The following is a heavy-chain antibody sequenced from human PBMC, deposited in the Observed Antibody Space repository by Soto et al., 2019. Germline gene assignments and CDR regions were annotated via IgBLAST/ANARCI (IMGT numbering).Heavy chain of an antibody. Sequence: SETLSLTCTAFGASVTSGTYYWSWIRQAPGKGLEWVGHIYYTGSTHYNPSLNNRVTISVDTSKNHFSLQLTSVTAADTAVYYCARGAGFSYASTWFDIWGQGTLVTVS. D-gene: IGHD5-18*01. CDR2: IYYTGST. J-gene: IGHJ5*02. V-gene: IGHV4-61*03. CDR3: ARGAGFSYASTWFDI. CDR1: GASVTSGTYY.